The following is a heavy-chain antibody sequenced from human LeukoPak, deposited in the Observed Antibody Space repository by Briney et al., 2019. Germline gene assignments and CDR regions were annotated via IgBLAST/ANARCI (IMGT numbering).Heavy chain of an antibody. Sequence: PSETLSLTCAVSGYSISSGYYWGWIRQPPGKGQEWIGSIYHSGSTYYNPSLKSRVTISVDTSKNQFSLKLSSVTAADTAVYYCARDSGSGWPIDYWGQGTLVTVSS. CDR3: ARDSGSGWPIDY. CDR2: IYHSGST. J-gene: IGHJ4*02. CDR1: GYSISSGYY. D-gene: IGHD6-19*01. V-gene: IGHV4-38-2*02.